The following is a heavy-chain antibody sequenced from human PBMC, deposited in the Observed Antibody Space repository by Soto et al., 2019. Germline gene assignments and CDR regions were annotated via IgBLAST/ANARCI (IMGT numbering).Heavy chain of an antibody. CDR1: GFTFRNYA. V-gene: IGHV3-23*01. CDR3: VKDGEAYNGVWDYFDN. J-gene: IGHJ4*02. CDR2: ISGGGDET. Sequence: EVQLLESGGGWVQPGGSLRLSCAASGFTFRNYAMTWVRQAPGKGLEWVSGISGGGDETYNADSVKGRFTISRDNSKNTLFLQMNNLRAEDTAIYYCVKDGEAYNGVWDYFDNWGQGILITVSS. D-gene: IGHD3-16*01.